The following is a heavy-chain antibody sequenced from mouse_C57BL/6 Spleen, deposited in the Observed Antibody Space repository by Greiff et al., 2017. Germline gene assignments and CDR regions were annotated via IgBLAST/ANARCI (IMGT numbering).Heavy chain of an antibody. CDR3: ARSARITQLQYFDV. CDR2: IWSGGST. Sequence: QVQLKESGPGLVQPSQSLSITCTVSGFSLTSYGVHWVRQSPGKGLEWLGVIWSGGSTDYNAAFISRLSISKDNSKSQVFFKMNSLQADDTAIYYCARSARITQLQYFDVWGTGTTVTVSS. D-gene: IGHD2-4*01. V-gene: IGHV2-2*01. CDR1: GFSLTSYG. J-gene: IGHJ1*03.